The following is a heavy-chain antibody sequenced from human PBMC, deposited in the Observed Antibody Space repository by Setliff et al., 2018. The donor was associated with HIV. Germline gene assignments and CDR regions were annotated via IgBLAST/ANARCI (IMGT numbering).Heavy chain of an antibody. CDR2: VYYSGTT. J-gene: IGHJ3*02. V-gene: IGHV4-39*01. CDR3: ARHFSIFGVTIISNDAFDI. CDR1: GGSISSSSYY. Sequence: PSETLSLTCTVSGGSISSSSYYWGWVRQPPGKGLEWIGSVYYSGTTYYNPTLTSRVTISLDTSKNQFSLKLTSVTAADTALYYCARHFSIFGVTIISNDAFDIWGRGTMVTVSS. D-gene: IGHD3-3*01.